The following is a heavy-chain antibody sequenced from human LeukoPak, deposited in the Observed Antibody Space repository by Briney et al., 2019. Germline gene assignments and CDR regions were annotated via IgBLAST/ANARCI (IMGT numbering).Heavy chain of an antibody. CDR2: IYHSGST. D-gene: IGHD6-13*01. CDR3: ASPGIAAADNWFDP. Sequence: PSETLSLTCTVSGGSISSGGYYWSWIRQPPGKGLEWFGYIYHSGSTYYNPSLKSRVTISVDRSKNQFSLKLSSVTAADTAVYYCASPGIAAADNWFDPWGQGTLVTVSS. CDR1: GGSISSGGYY. V-gene: IGHV4-30-2*01. J-gene: IGHJ5*02.